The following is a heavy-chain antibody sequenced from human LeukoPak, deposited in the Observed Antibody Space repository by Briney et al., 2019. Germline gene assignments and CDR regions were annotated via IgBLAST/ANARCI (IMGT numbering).Heavy chain of an antibody. V-gene: IGHV1-18*01. D-gene: IGHD5-12*01. CDR3: ARAGAWLRLEDWFDS. CDR2: ISAYNVNT. J-gene: IGHJ5*01. CDR1: GYTYTSYG. Sequence: ASVRDSRKSTGYTYTSYGIGWLRQAPGQGLEWMGWISAYNVNTNYAQKLQGRVTMTTDTSTSTAYMEPRNLRPDDTAVYYCARAGAWLRLEDWFDSWGQGTLVTVSS.